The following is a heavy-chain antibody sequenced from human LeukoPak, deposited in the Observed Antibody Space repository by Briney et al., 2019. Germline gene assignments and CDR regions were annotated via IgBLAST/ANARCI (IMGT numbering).Heavy chain of an antibody. D-gene: IGHD3-22*01. CDR2: VSTSGGST. Sequence: GGSLRLSCAASGLTFSRYAMSWVRQAPGKGLEWVSGVSTSGGSTYYADSVKGRFTISRDNSKNTLHLQMNSLRAEDTAIYYCAKQAYDSPRTDFDYWGQGTLVAASS. V-gene: IGHV3-23*01. CDR3: AKQAYDSPRTDFDY. J-gene: IGHJ4*02. CDR1: GLTFSRYA.